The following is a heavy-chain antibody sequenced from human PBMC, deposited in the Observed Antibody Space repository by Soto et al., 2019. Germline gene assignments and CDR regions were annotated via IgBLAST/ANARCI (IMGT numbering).Heavy chain of an antibody. CDR3: VKSATIAAAATDYFDY. V-gene: IGHV3-64D*06. D-gene: IGHD6-25*01. CDR1: GFTFSRYA. CDR2: ISSNGEKT. Sequence: GGSLRLSCSVSGFTFSRYAMHWVRQAPGKGLEYVSGISSNGEKTYYADPVEGRFTISRDNSKNTLYLQMGSLRGEDTALYHCVKSATIAAAATDYFDYWGQGTLVTVSS. J-gene: IGHJ4*02.